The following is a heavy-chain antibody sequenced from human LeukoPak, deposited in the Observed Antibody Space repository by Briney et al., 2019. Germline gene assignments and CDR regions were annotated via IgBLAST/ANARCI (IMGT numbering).Heavy chain of an antibody. CDR3: ARHEVGSSSWYIYYYYYMDV. Sequence: SETLSLTCTVSGGSISSSSYYWGWIRQPPGKGLEWIGSIYYSGSTYYNPSLKSRVTISVDTSKNQFSLKLSSVTAADTAAYYCARHEVGSSSWYIYYYYYMDVWGKGTTVTVSS. J-gene: IGHJ6*03. V-gene: IGHV4-39*01. CDR2: IYYSGST. CDR1: GGSISSSSYY. D-gene: IGHD6-13*01.